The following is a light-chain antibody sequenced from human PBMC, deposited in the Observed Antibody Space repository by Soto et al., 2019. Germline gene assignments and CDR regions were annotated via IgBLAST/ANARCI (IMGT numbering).Light chain of an antibody. CDR1: QSVSRD. Sequence: EIVMTQSPATLSVSPGERATLSCRASQSVSRDLAWYQQKPGLAPRLLIYDISTRATGIPTRFSGSGSGTEFTLTISSLQSEDFAVYYCQQYNDWPLTFGGGTKVEIK. J-gene: IGKJ4*01. CDR2: DIS. V-gene: IGKV3D-15*01. CDR3: QQYNDWPLT.